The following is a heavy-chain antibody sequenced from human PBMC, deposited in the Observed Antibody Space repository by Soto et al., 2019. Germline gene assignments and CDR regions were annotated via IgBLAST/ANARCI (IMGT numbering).Heavy chain of an antibody. CDR3: ARGRLDYYYSSGYYYYFDD. CDR2: IYYSGST. D-gene: IGHD3-22*01. J-gene: IGHJ4*02. V-gene: IGHV4-39*01. Sequence: PSETLSLTCTVSGGSISSSSYYWGWIRQPPGKGLEWIGSIYYSGSTYYNPSLKSRVTISVDTSKNQFSLKLSSVTAADTAVYYCARGRLDYYYSSGYYYYFDDWGKGTQVPVSS. CDR1: GGSISSSSYY.